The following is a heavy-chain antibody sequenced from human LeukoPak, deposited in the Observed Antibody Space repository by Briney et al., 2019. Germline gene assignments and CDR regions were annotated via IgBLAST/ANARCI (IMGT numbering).Heavy chain of an antibody. J-gene: IGHJ3*02. D-gene: IGHD2-2*01. CDR3: ASRVPAAMRDAFDI. Sequence: GGSLRLSCAASGFTFSSYSMNWVRQAPGKGLEWVSSISSSSSYISYADSVTGRFTISRDNAKNSLYLQMNSLRAADTAVYYCASRVPAAMRDAFDIWGQGTMVTVSS. CDR1: GFTFSSYS. CDR2: ISSSSSYI. V-gene: IGHV3-21*04.